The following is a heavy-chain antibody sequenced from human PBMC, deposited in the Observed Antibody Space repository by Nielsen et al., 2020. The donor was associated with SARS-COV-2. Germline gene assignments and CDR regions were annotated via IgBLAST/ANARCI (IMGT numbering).Heavy chain of an antibody. D-gene: IGHD6-19*01. CDR1: GFTFSSYW. V-gene: IGHV3-7*01. CDR3: ARDRSGWPYYYYGMDV. J-gene: IGHJ6*02. CDR2: IKQDGSEK. Sequence: GESLKISCAASGFTFSSYWMSWVRQAPGKGLEWVANIKQDGSEKYYVDSVKGRFTISRDNAKNSLYPQMNSLRAEDTAVYYCARDRSGWPYYYYGMDVWGQGTTVTVSS.